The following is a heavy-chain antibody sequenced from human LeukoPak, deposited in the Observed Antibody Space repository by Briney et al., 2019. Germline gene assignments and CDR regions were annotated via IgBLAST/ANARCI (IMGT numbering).Heavy chain of an antibody. CDR2: ISYDGSNK. CDR3: ARDPAQGGGDYYGMDV. Sequence: PGGSPRLSCAASGFTFSSYAMHWVRQAPGKGLEWVAVISYDGSNKYYADSVKGRFTISRDNSKNTLYLQMNSLRAEDTAVYYCARDPAQGGGDYYGMDVWGQGTTVTVSS. CDR1: GFTFSSYA. V-gene: IGHV3-30-3*01. J-gene: IGHJ6*02. D-gene: IGHD2-21*01.